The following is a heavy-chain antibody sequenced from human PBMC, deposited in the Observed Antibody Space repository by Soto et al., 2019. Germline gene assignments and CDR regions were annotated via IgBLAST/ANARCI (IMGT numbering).Heavy chain of an antibody. CDR2: IIPILGIA. D-gene: IGHD7-27*01. J-gene: IGHJ6*02. V-gene: IGHV1-69*02. CDR3: ASGETGDSPYYYYYRMDV. CDR1: GGTFSSYT. Sequence: QVQLVQSGAEVKKPGSSVKVSCKASGGTFSSYTISWVRQAPGQGLEWMGRIIPILGIANYAQKFQGRVTITADKTTSKDYMELRSLRTEDTAVYYCASGETGDSPYYYYYRMDVWGQGTTVTVSS.